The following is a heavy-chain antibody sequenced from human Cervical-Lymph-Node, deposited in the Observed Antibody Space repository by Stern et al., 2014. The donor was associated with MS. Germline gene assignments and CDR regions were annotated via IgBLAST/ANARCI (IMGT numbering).Heavy chain of an antibody. CDR1: GGPFSSAEFY. V-gene: IGHV4-30-4*01. CDR2: IHNSGTT. D-gene: IGHD5-24*01. Sequence: QVQLQESGPGLVKPSQTLSLTCAVTGGPFSSAEFYWSWIRQSPVQGLEWVGYIHNSGTTYYNPSLKSRVTISVDTSKNQFSLKLRSVTAADTAVYYCSRDADGYSLVFGYWGRGTLVTVSS. J-gene: IGHJ4*02. CDR3: SRDADGYSLVFGY.